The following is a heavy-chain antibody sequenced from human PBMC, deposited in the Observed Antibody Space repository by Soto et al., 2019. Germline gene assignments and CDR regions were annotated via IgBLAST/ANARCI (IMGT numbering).Heavy chain of an antibody. CDR1: GYTFTNYA. J-gene: IGHJ4*02. D-gene: IGHD2-21*01. Sequence: QVQLVQSGAEVKKPGASVKVSCKASGYTFTNYAIHWVRQAPGQRLEWMGWINAGNGNTKYSQKLQGRVTITRDTSASTAYMELSSLRSEDTAVYYCARGGEVRIPHTYWGQGTLVTVSS. CDR2: INAGNGNT. V-gene: IGHV1-3*01. CDR3: ARGGEVRIPHTY.